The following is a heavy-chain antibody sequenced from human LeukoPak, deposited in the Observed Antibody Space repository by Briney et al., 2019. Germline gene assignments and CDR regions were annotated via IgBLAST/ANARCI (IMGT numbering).Heavy chain of an antibody. CDR2: IYYSGST. Sequence: NPSETLSLTCTVSGGSISSYYWSWIRQPPGKGLEWIGYIYYSGSTNYNPSLKSRVTISVDTSKNQFSLKLSSVTVADTAVYYCARDPYMYYFDYWGQGTLVTVSS. J-gene: IGHJ4*02. CDR3: ARDPYMYYFDY. D-gene: IGHD4-11*01. CDR1: GGSISSYY. V-gene: IGHV4-59*01.